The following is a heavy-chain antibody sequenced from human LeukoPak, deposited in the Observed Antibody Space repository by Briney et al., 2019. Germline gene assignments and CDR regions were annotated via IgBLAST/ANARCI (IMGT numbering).Heavy chain of an antibody. CDR3: MRRYSSNWYFDY. D-gene: IGHD1-1*01. CDR1: GYSFTSSW. J-gene: IGHJ4*02. CDR2: IYPGDSDT. Sequence: GESLKISCKGSGYSFTSSWIGWVGQMPGKGLEWMGIIYPGDSDTRYSPSFQGQVTISADKSISTAYLQWSSLKASDTAIYYCMRRYSSNWYFDYWGQGTLVTVSS. V-gene: IGHV5-51*01.